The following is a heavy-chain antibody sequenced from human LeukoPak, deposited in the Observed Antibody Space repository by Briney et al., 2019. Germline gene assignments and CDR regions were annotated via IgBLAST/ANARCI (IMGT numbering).Heavy chain of an antibody. J-gene: IGHJ4*02. D-gene: IGHD3-3*01. V-gene: IGHV3-23*01. CDR3: AKSNSDIWSYLDY. Sequence: PGGSLRLSCAASGFTFSTYAMSWVRQAPGEGLQWVSGISNSGDSTYYLDSVKGRFTISRDNSKNTLHLQMSSLRAEDTAVYYCAKSNSDIWSYLDYWGQGTLVTVSS. CDR2: ISNSGDST. CDR1: GFTFSTYA.